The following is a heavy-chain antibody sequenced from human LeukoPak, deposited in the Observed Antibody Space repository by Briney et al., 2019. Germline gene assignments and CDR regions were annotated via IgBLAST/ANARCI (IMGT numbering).Heavy chain of an antibody. CDR1: GFTVSSNY. CDR3: ARGRLRLGELSPHLDY. Sequence: GGSLRLSCAASGFTVSSNYMSWVRQAPGKGLEWVSVIYSGGSTYYADSVKGRSTISRDNSKNTLYLQMNSLRAEDTAVYYCARGRLRLGELSPHLDYWGQGTLVTVSS. CDR2: IYSGGST. J-gene: IGHJ4*02. D-gene: IGHD3-16*02. V-gene: IGHV3-66*01.